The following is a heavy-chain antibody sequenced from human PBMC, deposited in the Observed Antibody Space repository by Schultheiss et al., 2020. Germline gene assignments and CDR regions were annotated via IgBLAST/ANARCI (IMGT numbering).Heavy chain of an antibody. D-gene: IGHD5-24*01. CDR2: INSDGSST. J-gene: IGHJ4*02. CDR3: ARVQDGYNLLDY. V-gene: IGHV3-74*01. Sequence: GGSLRLSCAASGFTFSSYWMHWVRQAPGKGLVWVSRINSDGSSTSYADSVKGRFTISRDNAKNTLYLQMNSLRAEDTAVYYCARVQDGYNLLDYWGKGTLVTVSS. CDR1: GFTFSSYW.